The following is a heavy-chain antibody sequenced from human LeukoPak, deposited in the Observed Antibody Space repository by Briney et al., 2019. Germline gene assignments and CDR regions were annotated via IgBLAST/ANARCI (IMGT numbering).Heavy chain of an antibody. CDR2: IYTSGST. J-gene: IGHJ4*02. V-gene: IGHV4-4*07. Sequence: SETLSLTCTVSGGSISSYYWSWIRQPAGKGLEWIGRIYTSGSTNYNPSLKSRVTMSVDTSKNQFSLKLSSVTAADTAVYYCARVDYDSSGYPFDYWAREPWSPSPQ. CDR3: ARVDYDSSGYPFDY. CDR1: GGSISSYY. D-gene: IGHD3-22*01.